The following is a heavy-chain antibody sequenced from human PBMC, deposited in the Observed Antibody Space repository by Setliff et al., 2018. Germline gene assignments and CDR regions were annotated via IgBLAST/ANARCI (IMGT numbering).Heavy chain of an antibody. J-gene: IGHJ6*03. CDR1: GFTFSSHG. D-gene: IGHD3-22*01. CDR3: ARLALTGYDSSGYYYALDYYYYMDV. V-gene: IGHV3-48*01. Sequence: SCVASGFTFSSHGMTWVRLAPGKGLEWISYISTSSSTIYYADSVKGRFTISRDNANHTLYLQMNSLRADDTAVYYCARLALTGYDSSGYYYALDYYYYMDVWGKGTTVTVSS. CDR2: ISTSSSTI.